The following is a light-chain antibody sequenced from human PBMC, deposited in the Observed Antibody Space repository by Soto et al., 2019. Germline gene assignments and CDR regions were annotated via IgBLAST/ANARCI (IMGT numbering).Light chain of an antibody. V-gene: IGKV3-15*01. CDR3: QQYNNWPLT. J-gene: IGKJ4*01. Sequence: ETVMTQSPATLSVSPGERATLSCRASQSVSSNLAWYQQKPGQAPRLLIYDASTRATGIPARFSGSGSGTEFTLTISSLQSEDFAVYSCQQYNNWPLTFGGGTKVEIK. CDR2: DAS. CDR1: QSVSSN.